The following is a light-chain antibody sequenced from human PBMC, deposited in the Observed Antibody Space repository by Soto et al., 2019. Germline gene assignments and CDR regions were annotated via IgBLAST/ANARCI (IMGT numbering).Light chain of an antibody. J-gene: IGKJ2*01. CDR2: DAS. Sequence: EIVMTQSPATLSLSPGERATLSCRASQSVSSNFASYQQQPGQAPSLLIYDASTRATGIPARFSGSGSRTEFTLTISSLQSEDFAVYCCQQYNNWPMYTFGQGTKLEIK. CDR1: QSVSSN. CDR3: QQYNNWPMYT. V-gene: IGKV3-15*01.